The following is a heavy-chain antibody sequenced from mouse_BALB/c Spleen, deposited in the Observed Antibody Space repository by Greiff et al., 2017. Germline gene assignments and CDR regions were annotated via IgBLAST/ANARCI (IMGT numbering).Heavy chain of an antibody. CDR3: ARSPPHYYVMDY. V-gene: IGHV5-17*02. CDR1: GFTFSSFG. Sequence: DVQLQESGGGLVQPGGSRKLSCAASGFTFSSFGMHWVRQAPEKGLEWVAYISSGSSTIYYADTVKGRFTISRDTPKNTLFLQMTSLRSEDTAMDYCARSPPHYYVMDYWGQGTSVTVSS. CDR2: ISSGSSTI. J-gene: IGHJ4*01.